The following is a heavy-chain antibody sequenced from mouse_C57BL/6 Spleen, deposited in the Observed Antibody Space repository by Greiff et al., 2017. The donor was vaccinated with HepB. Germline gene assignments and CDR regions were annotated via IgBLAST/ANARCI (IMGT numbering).Heavy chain of an antibody. CDR3: VTPYYYGSSYVGFAY. J-gene: IGHJ3*01. D-gene: IGHD1-1*01. V-gene: IGHV10-3*01. CDR2: IRSKSSNYAT. Sequence: EVKLVESGGGLVQPKGSLKLSCAASGFTFNTYAMHWVRQAPGKGLEWVARIRSKSSNYATYYADSVKDRFTISRDDSQSMLYMQMNKLKTEDTAMYYCVTPYYYGSSYVGFAYWGQGTLVTVSA. CDR1: GFTFNTYA.